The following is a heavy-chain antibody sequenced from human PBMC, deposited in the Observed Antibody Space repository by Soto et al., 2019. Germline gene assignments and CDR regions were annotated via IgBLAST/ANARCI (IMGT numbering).Heavy chain of an antibody. V-gene: IGHV4-59*01. CDR1: HGSLSPYY. Sequence: QVQLQESGPGLVKPSETLSLTCSVSHGSLSPYYWSWIRQPPGKGLQWIGSIYHFGTTNYNPSLQSRVXIXVYXSKNQLALKLTSVTAADTAVYYCARGGRYRYGLAVWGQGTTVSVSS. CDR2: IYHFGTT. J-gene: IGHJ6*02. CDR3: ARGGRYRYGLAV. D-gene: IGHD1-1*01.